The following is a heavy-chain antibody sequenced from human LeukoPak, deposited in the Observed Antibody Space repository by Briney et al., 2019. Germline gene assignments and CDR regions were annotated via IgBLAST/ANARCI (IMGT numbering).Heavy chain of an antibody. CDR3: ARDPRYSSTWYYFDY. J-gene: IGHJ4*02. D-gene: IGHD6-13*01. Sequence: GGSLRLSCAASGFTFSSYALHWVRQAPGKGLEWVAVVWYDGSKKYYADSVKGRFTISRDNSKNTLYLQMNSMRAEDTAVYYCARDPRYSSTWYYFDYWGQGTLVTVSS. CDR2: VWYDGSKK. V-gene: IGHV3-33*01. CDR1: GFTFSSYA.